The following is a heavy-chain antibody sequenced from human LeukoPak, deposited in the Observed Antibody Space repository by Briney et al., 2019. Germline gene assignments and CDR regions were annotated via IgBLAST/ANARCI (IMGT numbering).Heavy chain of an antibody. CDR1: GFTFDDYT. CDR2: INWNGGST. Sequence: GGSLRLSCAASGFTFDDYTMHWVRQAPGKGLEWVSGINWNGGSTGYADSVKGRFTISRDNAKNSLYLQMNSLRAEDTAVYYCAREVKGGDSGYDPHGFDYWGQGTLVTVSS. V-gene: IGHV3-20*04. D-gene: IGHD5-12*01. J-gene: IGHJ4*02. CDR3: AREVKGGDSGYDPHGFDY.